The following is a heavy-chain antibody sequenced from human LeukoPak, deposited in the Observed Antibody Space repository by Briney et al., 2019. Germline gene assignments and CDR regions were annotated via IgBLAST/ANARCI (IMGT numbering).Heavy chain of an antibody. J-gene: IGHJ4*02. CDR1: GDSVSSFH. CDR2: LSYTGKT. CDR3: SEGYFEPFAH. D-gene: IGHD2/OR15-2a*01. V-gene: IGHV4-59*02. Sequence: PSQTLSPTCVVSGDSVSSFHWKCIRQLPGKGLEWIGCLSYTGKTDYNPSLARRVTTSLDTSKNQGFSLRLRSVTAADTAVYYCSEGYFEPFAHGGQGILVTVSS.